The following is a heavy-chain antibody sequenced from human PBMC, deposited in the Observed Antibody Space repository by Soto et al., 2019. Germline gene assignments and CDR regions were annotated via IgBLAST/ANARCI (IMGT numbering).Heavy chain of an antibody. D-gene: IGHD3-10*01. V-gene: IGHV3-23*01. Sequence: GGTHYADSVKGRFTISRDNSKNTLYLQMNSLRAEDTAVYYCAKVDGYFYGSESYPREDYQYYGMDVWGQGTTVSVSS. CDR3: AKVDGYFYGSESYPREDYQYYGMDV. CDR2: GGT. J-gene: IGHJ6*02.